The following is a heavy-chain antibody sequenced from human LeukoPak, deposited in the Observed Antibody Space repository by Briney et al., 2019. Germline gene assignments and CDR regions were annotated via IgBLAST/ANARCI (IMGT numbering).Heavy chain of an antibody. Sequence: PGGSLRLSCAASGFTFSSFAMSWIRQAPGKGLEWFSSVSTSGVGTYYADSVRGRFTISRDNSKNTVFLQMNSLRAEDSAVYYCANSPDGAFDYWGQGTLVTVSS. CDR2: VSTSGVGT. J-gene: IGHJ4*02. CDR1: GFTFSSFA. V-gene: IGHV3-23*01. CDR3: ANSPDGAFDY.